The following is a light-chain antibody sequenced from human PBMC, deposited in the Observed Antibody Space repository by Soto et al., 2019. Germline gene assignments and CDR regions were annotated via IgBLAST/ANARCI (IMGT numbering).Light chain of an antibody. CDR2: KAS. V-gene: IGKV1-5*03. CDR1: QSISGW. J-gene: IGKJ4*02. CDR3: QQYRSYPPT. Sequence: DIQMTQSPSTLSASVGDRVTITCQASQSISGWLAWHQVKPVRAPTVLLYKASSYQRGVPSRFSGSGSGTEFTLTISSLQPDDFASYYCQQYRSYPPTFGGGTKVEIK.